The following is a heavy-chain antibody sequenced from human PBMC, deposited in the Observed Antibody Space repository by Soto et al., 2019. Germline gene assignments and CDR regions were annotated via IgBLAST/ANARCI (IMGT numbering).Heavy chain of an antibody. CDR1: GATISDGGYH. Sequence: SETLSLTCTVSGATISDGGYHWSWIRQLPGKVLECIVYISYIGHTYYSPSLESRATISLDTSNNQFSLKLISVTFSYTSVYYCARDLYFDSDVGAFDIWGQGILVTVSS. V-gene: IGHV4-31*03. D-gene: IGHD3-9*01. J-gene: IGHJ3*02. CDR3: ARDLYFDSDVGAFDI. CDR2: ISYIGHT.